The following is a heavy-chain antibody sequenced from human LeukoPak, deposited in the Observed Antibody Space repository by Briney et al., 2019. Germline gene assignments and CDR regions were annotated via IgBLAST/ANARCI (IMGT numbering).Heavy chain of an antibody. CDR3: AAVGGKMGPKYDSSGYSYSGDY. D-gene: IGHD3-22*01. CDR1: GFTFTSSA. Sequence: ASVKVSCKASGFTFTSSAVQWVRQARGQRLEWIGWIVVGSGNTNYAQKFQERVTITRDMSTSTAYMELSSLRSEDTAVYYCAAVGGKMGPKYDSSGYSYSGDYWGQGTLVTVSS. J-gene: IGHJ4*02. CDR2: IVVGSGNT. V-gene: IGHV1-58*01.